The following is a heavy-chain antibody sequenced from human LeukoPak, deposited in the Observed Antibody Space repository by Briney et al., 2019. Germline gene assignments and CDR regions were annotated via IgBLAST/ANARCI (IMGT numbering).Heavy chain of an antibody. CDR3: AKGQYYDSSGYYYY. V-gene: IGHV3-23*01. CDR1: GFTFSSYA. CDR2: ISGSGGST. J-gene: IGHJ4*02. Sequence: GGSLRLSCAASGFTFSSYAMSWVRQAPGKGLEWVSAISGSGGSTYYADSVKGRFTISRDNSKNTLCLQMNSLRAEDTAVYYCAKGQYYDSSGYYYYWGQGTLVTVSS. D-gene: IGHD3-22*01.